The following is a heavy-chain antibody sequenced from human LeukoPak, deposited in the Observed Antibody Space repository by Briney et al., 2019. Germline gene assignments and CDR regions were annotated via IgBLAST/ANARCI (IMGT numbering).Heavy chain of an antibody. V-gene: IGHV3-64D*09. Sequence: GGSLRLSCSASGFTFSSYAMHWVRQAPGKGLEYVSAISSNGGSTYYAASVKGRFTNSRDNSKNTLYLQMSSLRAEDTAVYYCVKGAAAAVRGSWFDPWGQGTLVTVSS. J-gene: IGHJ5*02. CDR2: ISSNGGST. D-gene: IGHD6-13*01. CDR1: GFTFSSYA. CDR3: VKGAAAAVRGSWFDP.